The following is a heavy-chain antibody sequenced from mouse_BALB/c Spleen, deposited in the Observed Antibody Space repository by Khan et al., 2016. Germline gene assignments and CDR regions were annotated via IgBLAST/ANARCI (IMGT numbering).Heavy chain of an antibody. D-gene: IGHD2-10*02. CDR3: GRTPRINY. CDR2: ISYSGST. J-gene: IGHJ2*01. Sequence: QLKEAGPGLVKPSQSLSLTCTVTGYSITSGYGWNWIRQFPGNKLAWMGYISYSGSTNYNPSLKSRISITRDTSKNQFFLQLNSVATEDTDTYYRGRTPRINYWGQGTTLTVSS. V-gene: IGHV3-2*02. CDR1: GYSITSGYG.